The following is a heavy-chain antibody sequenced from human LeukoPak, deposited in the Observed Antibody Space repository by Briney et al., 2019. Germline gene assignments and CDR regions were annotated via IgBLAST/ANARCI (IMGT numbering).Heavy chain of an antibody. CDR3: AKDMVEGSGYYYPTPFDY. J-gene: IGHJ4*02. V-gene: IGHV3-30*18. Sequence: GGSLRLSCVASGFSFTGVWMNWVRQAPGKGLEWVAVISHDGSNKYYADSVKGRFTISRDNSKKTLYLQMNSLRTEDTAVYYCAKDMVEGSGYYYPTPFDYWGQGTLVTVSS. D-gene: IGHD3-22*01. CDR2: ISHDGSNK. CDR1: GFSFTGVW.